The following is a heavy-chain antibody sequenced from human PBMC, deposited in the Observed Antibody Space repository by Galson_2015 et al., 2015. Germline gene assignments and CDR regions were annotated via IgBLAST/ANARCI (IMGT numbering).Heavy chain of an antibody. D-gene: IGHD3-10*01. Sequence: SVRLSCAASGFTFSSYSMNWVRQAPGKGLEWVSSISSSGSYIYYADSVKGRFTISRDNAKNSLYLQMNSLRAEDTALYYCARHMVQVYYYYYMGVWGKGATVTVSS. CDR3: ARHMVQVYYYYYMGV. CDR1: GFTFSSYS. CDR2: ISSSGSYI. V-gene: IGHV3-21*01. J-gene: IGHJ6*03.